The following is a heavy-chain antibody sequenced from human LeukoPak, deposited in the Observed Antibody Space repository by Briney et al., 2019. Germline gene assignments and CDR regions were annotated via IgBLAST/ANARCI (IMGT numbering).Heavy chain of an antibody. D-gene: IGHD6-13*01. J-gene: IGHJ4*02. CDR2: IYYSGST. Sequence: PSETLSLTCTVSGGSISSYYWSWIRQPPGKGLEWIGYIYYSGSTNCNPSLKSRVTISVDTSKNQFSLKLSSVTAADTAVYYCARERIAAAGHPFDYWGQGTLVTVSS. CDR1: GGSISSYY. V-gene: IGHV4-59*01. CDR3: ARERIAAAGHPFDY.